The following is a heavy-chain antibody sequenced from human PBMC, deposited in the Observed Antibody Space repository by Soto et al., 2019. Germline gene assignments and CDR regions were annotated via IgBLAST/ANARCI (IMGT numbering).Heavy chain of an antibody. J-gene: IGHJ4*02. D-gene: IGHD5-12*01. CDR1: GFIFSNYA. V-gene: IGHV3-23*01. Sequence: DVQLLESGGDLVQPGGSLRLSCAASGFIFSNYAMSWVRQAPGKGLEWVSIIRGSGGPTSYADSVKGRFTVSRDNSKNILLLPMNSLRAEDTAVYYCVKDFRVGYDWTHDWGQGTLVTVSS. CDR3: VKDFRVGYDWTHD. CDR2: IRGSGGPT.